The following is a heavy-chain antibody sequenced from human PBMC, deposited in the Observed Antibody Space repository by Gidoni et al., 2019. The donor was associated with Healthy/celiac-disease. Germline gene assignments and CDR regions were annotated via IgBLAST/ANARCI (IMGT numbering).Heavy chain of an antibody. Sequence: EVQLVESGGGLVQPGRSLRLSCAASGFPFDDYAMHWVRQAPGKGLEWVSGISWNSGSIGYADSVKGRFTISRDNAKNSLYLQMNSLRAEDTALYYCAKALGLAAAGTDVDYWGQGTLVTVSS. V-gene: IGHV3-9*01. CDR1: GFPFDDYA. CDR2: ISWNSGSI. J-gene: IGHJ4*02. CDR3: AKALGLAAAGTDVDY. D-gene: IGHD6-13*01.